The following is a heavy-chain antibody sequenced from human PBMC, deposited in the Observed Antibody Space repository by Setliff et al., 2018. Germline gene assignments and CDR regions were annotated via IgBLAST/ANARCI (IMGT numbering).Heavy chain of an antibody. CDR1: GGSISSQD. CDR2: VHSSGIT. D-gene: IGHD5-18*01. CDR3: ARETTAWGYVDTAMVTFIDQ. V-gene: IGHV4-59*11. Sequence: SETLSLTCTVSGGSISSQDWSWIRQPPGKGLEWIGYVHSSGITNYNPSLKSRVTMSVDTSKNQFSLKLSSVTAADTAVYYCARETTAWGYVDTAMVTFIDQWGQGTLVTVS. J-gene: IGHJ4*02.